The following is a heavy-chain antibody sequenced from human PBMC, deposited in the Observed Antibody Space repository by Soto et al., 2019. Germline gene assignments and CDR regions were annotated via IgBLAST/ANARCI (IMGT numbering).Heavy chain of an antibody. CDR2: IWHDGTNK. V-gene: IGHV3-33*06. J-gene: IGHJ6*04. D-gene: IGHD6-13*01. CDR3: AKGQLGYSSSWSLGYYHGMDV. CDR1: GFNFRGYG. Sequence: AASGFNFRGYGMHLIRHAPGKRPERVAVIWHDGTNKYYGDSVKGRFTISRDNSKNTLYLQMNSLRAEDTAVYYCAKGQLGYSSSWSLGYYHGMDVWGEGTTVTVSS.